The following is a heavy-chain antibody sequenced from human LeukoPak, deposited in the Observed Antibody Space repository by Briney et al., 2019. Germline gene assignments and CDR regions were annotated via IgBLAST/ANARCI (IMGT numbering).Heavy chain of an antibody. J-gene: IGHJ4*02. CDR3: ARGQTIFSCSGGSCYHPSDY. Sequence: GASVKVSCKASGYTFTSYDINWVRQATEQGLEWMGWMNPNSGNTGSAQKFQGRVTMTRNTSISTAYMEMSSLRSEDTAVYYCARGQTIFSCSGGSCYHPSDYWGQGTLVTVSS. V-gene: IGHV1-8*01. D-gene: IGHD2-15*01. CDR2: MNPNSGNT. CDR1: GYTFTSYD.